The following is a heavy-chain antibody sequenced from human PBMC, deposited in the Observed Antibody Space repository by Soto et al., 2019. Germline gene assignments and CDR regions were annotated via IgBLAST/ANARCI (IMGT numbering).Heavy chain of an antibody. Sequence: GGSLRLSCVASGFTFSSYAMSWVRQAPGKGLEWVSAISASGGSTYYADSVKGRFTISRDNSKNTLYMQMNSLRAEDTAVYYCAKGSHGDYDYWGQGTLVTVSS. CDR1: GFTFSSYA. D-gene: IGHD4-17*01. CDR3: AKGSHGDYDY. J-gene: IGHJ4*02. CDR2: ISASGGST. V-gene: IGHV3-23*01.